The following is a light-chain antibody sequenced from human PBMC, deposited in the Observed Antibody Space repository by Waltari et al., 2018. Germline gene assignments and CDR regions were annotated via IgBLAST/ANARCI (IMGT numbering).Light chain of an antibody. Sequence: QSALTQPASVSGSPGQSITISCTGTSSDVGGYNYVSWYQQHPGKAPKLMIYGVSNRPSGVSKRVSGSKSCNTASLTISGLQAEDEADYYCSSYTSSSTPYVFGTGTKVTVL. CDR1: SSDVGGYNY. V-gene: IGLV2-14*01. CDR2: GVS. J-gene: IGLJ1*01. CDR3: SSYTSSSTPYV.